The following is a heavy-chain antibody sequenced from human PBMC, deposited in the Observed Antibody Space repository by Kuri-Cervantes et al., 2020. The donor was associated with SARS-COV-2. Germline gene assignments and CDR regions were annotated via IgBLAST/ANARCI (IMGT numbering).Heavy chain of an antibody. CDR1: GFTFSSYS. J-gene: IGHJ6*03. CDR2: ISSSSSYI. D-gene: IGHD2-2*02. V-gene: IGHV3-21*04. CDR3: ANLPAAINNYYYYYMDV. Sequence: GGSLRLSCAASGFTFSSYSMNWVRQAPVKGLEWVSSISSSSSYIYYADSVKGRFTISRDNAKNTLYLQMNSLRAEDTAVYYCANLPAAINNYYYYYMDVWGKGTTVTVSS.